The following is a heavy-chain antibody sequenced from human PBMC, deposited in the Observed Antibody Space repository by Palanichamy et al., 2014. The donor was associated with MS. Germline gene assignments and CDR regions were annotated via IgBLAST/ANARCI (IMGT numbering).Heavy chain of an antibody. CDR2: INAGNGNT. Sequence: VQLVQSGAEVKKPGAVSEGSCKASGYAFTDYAIHWVRQAPGQRLEWMGWINAGNGNTKYSQKFQSRVTITRDTSADTAYMELSSLRSEDTALYYCAREHDSWSGYSFDFWGQGTLVTASS. J-gene: IGHJ4*02. CDR1: GYAFTDYA. D-gene: IGHD3-3*01. V-gene: IGHV1-3*01. CDR3: AREHDSWSGYSFDF.